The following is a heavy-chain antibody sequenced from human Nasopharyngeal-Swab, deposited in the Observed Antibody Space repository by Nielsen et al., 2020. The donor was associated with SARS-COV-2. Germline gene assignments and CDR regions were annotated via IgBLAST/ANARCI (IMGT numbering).Heavy chain of an antibody. CDR2: INHSGFT. CDR1: GGSISSSSYY. V-gene: IGHV4-39*07. Sequence: SETLSLTCTVSGGSISSSSYYWGWIRQPPGKGLEWIGEINHSGFTNYNPSLKSRVTISLDTSKNQFSLKLSSVTAADTAMFYCARGPMRGWFDPWGQGTLVTVSS. D-gene: IGHD2-2*01. J-gene: IGHJ5*02. CDR3: ARGPMRGWFDP.